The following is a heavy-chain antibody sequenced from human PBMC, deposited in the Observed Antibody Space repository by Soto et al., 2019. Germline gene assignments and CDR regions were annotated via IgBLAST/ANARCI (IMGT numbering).Heavy chain of an antibody. J-gene: IGHJ4*02. D-gene: IGHD1-26*01. CDR2: ISAHNGNT. Sequence: VQLVQSGAEVKKPGASVKVSCKASGYTFTSHGINWVRRAPGQGLERMGWISAHNGNTKYAEKFQGRITVATETSTSTAYMELRSLRSDDTAVYYCARENVNSESWYVVDYWGQGTLVTVSS. CDR3: ARENVNSESWYVVDY. CDR1: GYTFTSHG. V-gene: IGHV1-18*01.